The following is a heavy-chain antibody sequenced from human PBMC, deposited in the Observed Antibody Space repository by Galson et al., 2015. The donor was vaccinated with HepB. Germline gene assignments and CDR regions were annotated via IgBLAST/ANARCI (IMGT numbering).Heavy chain of an antibody. D-gene: IGHD3-22*01. V-gene: IGHV3-33*01. CDR1: GFIFSTYA. CDR2: IWYGGSNK. CDR3: ARAGREELDYDDSSAFMFHGMDI. Sequence: SLRLSCAASGFIFSTYAFHWVRQAPGKGLEWVAVIWYGGSNKFYADSVKGRFTISRDNSKNTVYLQMNSLRAEDTSMYYCARAGREELDYDDSSAFMFHGMDIWGQGTTVSVSS. J-gene: IGHJ6*02.